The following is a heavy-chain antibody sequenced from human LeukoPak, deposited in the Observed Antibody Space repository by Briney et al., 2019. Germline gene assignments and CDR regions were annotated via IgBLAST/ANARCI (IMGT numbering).Heavy chain of an antibody. CDR3: AHRPRTSLRGNSFFY. CDR1: GFSLSTSGVG. CDR2: IYWNDDK. Sequence: SGPTLVNPTQTLTLTCTFSGFSLSTSGVGVGWIRQPPGKALEWLALIYWNDDKRYSPSLKSRLTITKDTSKNQVVLTMTNMDPVDTATHYCAHRPRTSLRGNSFFYWGQGTLVTVSS. J-gene: IGHJ4*02. V-gene: IGHV2-5*01.